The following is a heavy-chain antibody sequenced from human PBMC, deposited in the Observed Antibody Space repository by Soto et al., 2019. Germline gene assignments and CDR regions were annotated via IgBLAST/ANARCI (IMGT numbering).Heavy chain of an antibody. CDR2: IGTAGDT. CDR3: ARAGIDSLSNGRIFDY. D-gene: IGHD6-19*01. V-gene: IGHV3-13*01. CDR1: GFTFSSYD. J-gene: IGHJ4*02. Sequence: GGSLRLSCAASGFTFSSYDMHWVRQATGKGLEWVSAIGTAGDTYYPGSVKGRFTISRENAKNSLYLQMNSLRAEDTAVYYCARAGIDSLSNGRIFDYWGQGTLVTVSS.